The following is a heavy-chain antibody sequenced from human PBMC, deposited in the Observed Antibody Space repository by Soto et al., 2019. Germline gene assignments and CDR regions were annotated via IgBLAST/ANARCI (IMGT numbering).Heavy chain of an antibody. Sequence: AVKVTCKASGGTFSSYAISWVRQAPGQGLEWMGGIIPVFGTGIYAQKFQGRVTITADKSTNTDYMELSSLRSEDTAVYFCARVGGTGGYTYGLDYWGQGTLVTVSS. CDR3: ARVGGTGGYTYGLDY. CDR2: IIPVFGTG. CDR1: GGTFSSYA. D-gene: IGHD5-18*01. V-gene: IGHV1-69*06. J-gene: IGHJ4*02.